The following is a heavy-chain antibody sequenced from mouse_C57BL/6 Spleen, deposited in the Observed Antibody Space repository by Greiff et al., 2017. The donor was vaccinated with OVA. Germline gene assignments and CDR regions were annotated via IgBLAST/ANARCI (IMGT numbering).Heavy chain of an antibody. J-gene: IGHJ2*01. D-gene: IGHD2-1*01. CDR2: IYPSDSET. V-gene: IGHV1-61*01. CDR3: AREEGYDGN. CDR1: GYTFTSYW. Sequence: VQLQQPGAELVRPGSSVKLSCKASGYTFTSYWMDWVKQRPGQGLEWIGNIYPSDSETHYNQKFKDKATLTVDKSSSTAYMQLSSLTSEDSAVYYCAREEGYDGNWGQGTTLTVSS.